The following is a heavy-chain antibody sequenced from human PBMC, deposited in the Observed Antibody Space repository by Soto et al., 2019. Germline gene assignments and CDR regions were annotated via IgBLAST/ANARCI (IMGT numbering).Heavy chain of an antibody. D-gene: IGHD2-15*01. J-gene: IGHJ4*02. CDR3: EKGSTRHLRLL. CDR1: GFTFSSYA. Sequence: HPGGYLRLCCAASGFTFSSYAMSWVRQAPGKGLEWVSGISGSGGSTYYADCVKGRFTISRDNSKNTLYLQMNSLRAEDTAVYYCEKGSTRHLRLLCGQGTLVTV. CDR2: ISGSGGST. V-gene: IGHV3-23*01.